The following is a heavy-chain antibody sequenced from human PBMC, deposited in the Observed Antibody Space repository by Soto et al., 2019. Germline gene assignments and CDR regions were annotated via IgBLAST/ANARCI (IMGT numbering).Heavy chain of an antibody. V-gene: IGHV3-21*01. J-gene: IGHJ6*02. D-gene: IGHD2-21*02. CDR1: GFTFSSYS. Sequence: EVQLVESGGGLVKPGGSLRLSCAASGFTFSSYSMNWVRQAPGKGLEWVSSISSSSSYIYYADSVKGRITISRDNAKNSLYLQMNSLRAEDTAVYYCARDMGCGGDCYYYFGMDVWGQGTKVTVSS. CDR3: ARDMGCGGDCYYYFGMDV. CDR2: ISSSSSYI.